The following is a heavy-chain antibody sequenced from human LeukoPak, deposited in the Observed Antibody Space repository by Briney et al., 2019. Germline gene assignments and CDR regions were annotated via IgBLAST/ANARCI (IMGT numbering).Heavy chain of an antibody. Sequence: GGSLTLSCAASGFTFSNYGMHWVRQAPGKGLEWVAFIPYDGSNKYYADSVQGRFTISRDDSKDTLYLQMNSLRAEDTAVYYCAKDQSRYFAPFDYWGQGNLVTVSS. J-gene: IGHJ4*02. CDR3: AKDQSRYFAPFDY. V-gene: IGHV3-30*02. CDR1: GFTFSNYG. CDR2: IPYDGSNK. D-gene: IGHD3-9*01.